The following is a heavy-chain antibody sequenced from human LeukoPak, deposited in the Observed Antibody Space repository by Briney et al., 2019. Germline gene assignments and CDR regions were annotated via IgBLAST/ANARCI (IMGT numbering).Heavy chain of an antibody. J-gene: IGHJ4*02. CDR1: GYIFAHNG. CDR3: ARDQEGFDY. CDR2: ISAYNGDT. Sequence: ASVKVSCKTSGYIFAHNGISWVRQAPGQGPEWMGWISAYNGDTNYAQNFQGRVTMTRDTSTSTVHMELSSLRSEDTAVYYCARDQEGFDYWGQGTLVTVSS. V-gene: IGHV1-18*01.